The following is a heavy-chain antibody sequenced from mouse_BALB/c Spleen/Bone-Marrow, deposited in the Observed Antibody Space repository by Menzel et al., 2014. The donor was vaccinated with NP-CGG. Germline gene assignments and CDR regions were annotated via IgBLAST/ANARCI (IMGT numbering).Heavy chain of an antibody. Sequence: QVQLQQSGPELVKPGASVRISCKAAGYTFTSYYIHWVKQRPGQGLQWIGWIYPGNVNTKYNEKFKGKATPTADKSSSTAYIQLSSLTSEDSAVYFCAREANWNFDYWGQGTTLTVSS. CDR1: GYTFTSYY. CDR2: IYPGNVNT. V-gene: IGHV1S56*01. CDR3: AREANWNFDY. J-gene: IGHJ2*01. D-gene: IGHD4-1*01.